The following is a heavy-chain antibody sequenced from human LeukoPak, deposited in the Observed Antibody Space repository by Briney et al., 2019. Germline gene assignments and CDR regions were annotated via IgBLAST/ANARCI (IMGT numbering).Heavy chain of an antibody. J-gene: IGHJ3*02. Sequence: GGSLRLSCAASGFTFSSYSMNWVRQAPGKGLEWVSSISSSSSYIYYADSVKGRFTISRDNAKNSLYLQMNSLRAEDTAVYYCAKDRVGATLDAFDIWGQGTMVTVSS. CDR3: AKDRVGATLDAFDI. V-gene: IGHV3-21*04. CDR1: GFTFSSYS. D-gene: IGHD1-26*01. CDR2: ISSSSSYI.